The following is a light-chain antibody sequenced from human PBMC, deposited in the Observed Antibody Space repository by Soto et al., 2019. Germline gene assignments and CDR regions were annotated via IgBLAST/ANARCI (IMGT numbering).Light chain of an antibody. V-gene: IGLV2-18*02. CDR3: CSYTSSSTLV. Sequence: QSALTQPPSVSGSPGQSVSISCTGTSSDVGSYNRVSWYQQPPGTAPKLMIFEVSNRPSGVPDRFSGSKSGNTASLTISGLQAEDEADYYCCSYTSSSTLVFGGGTKVTVL. CDR1: SSDVGSYNR. CDR2: EVS. J-gene: IGLJ2*01.